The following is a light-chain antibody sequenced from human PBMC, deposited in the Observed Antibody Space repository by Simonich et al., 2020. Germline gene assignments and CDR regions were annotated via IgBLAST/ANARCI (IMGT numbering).Light chain of an antibody. V-gene: IGLV3-1*01. J-gene: IGLJ2*01. Sequence: SYELTQPPSVSVSPGQTASITCSGDNLGDKYACWYQQKPGHSPVLVIYQDSNRPSGIPERFSGSNSGNTATLTISGTQAMDEADYYCQAWDSSTAVVFGGGTKLTVL. CDR3: QAWDSSTAVV. CDR1: NLGDKY. CDR2: QDS.